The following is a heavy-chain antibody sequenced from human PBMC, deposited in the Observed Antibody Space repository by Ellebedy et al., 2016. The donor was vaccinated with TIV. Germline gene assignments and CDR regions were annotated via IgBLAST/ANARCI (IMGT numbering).Heavy chain of an antibody. CDR1: GYTFTGYY. CDR2: INPNSGDT. Sequence: ASVKVSXKASGYTFTGYYIHWVRQAPGQGLEWMGWINPNSGDTNNAQKFQGSVTMTRDTSISTAYMELSSLTSDDTAVYYCARERAYCGAVCYRSWFDPWGQGTLVTVSS. CDR3: ARERAYCGAVCYRSWFDP. D-gene: IGHD2-21*01. J-gene: IGHJ5*02. V-gene: IGHV1-2*02.